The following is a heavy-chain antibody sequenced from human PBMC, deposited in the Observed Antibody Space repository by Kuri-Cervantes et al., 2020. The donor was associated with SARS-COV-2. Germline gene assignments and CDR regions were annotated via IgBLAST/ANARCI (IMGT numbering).Heavy chain of an antibody. CDR2: ISAYNGNT. CDR3: ARGGCSSTSCYSSDYYYYMDV. D-gene: IGHD2-2*01. J-gene: IGHJ6*03. V-gene: IGHV1-18*01. CDR1: GYTFTSYG. Sequence: ASVKVSCKASGYTFTSYGISWVRQAPGQGLEWMGWISAYNGNTNYAQKLQGRVTMTTDTSTSTAYMELRGLRSDDTAVYYCARGGCSSTSCYSSDYYYYMDVWGKGTTVTVSS.